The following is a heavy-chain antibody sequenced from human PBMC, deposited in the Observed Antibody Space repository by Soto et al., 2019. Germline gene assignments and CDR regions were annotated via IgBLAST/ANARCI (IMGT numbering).Heavy chain of an antibody. CDR3: AAHYYDSNGSEGYFDY. CDR2: ISSSSSYI. J-gene: IGHJ4*02. CDR1: GFTFSSYS. Sequence: PGGSLRLSCAASGFTFSSYSMNWVRQAPGKGLEWVSSISSSSSYIYYADSVKGRFTISRDNAKNSLYLQMNSLRAEDTAVYYCAAHYYDSNGSEGYFDYWGQGTLVTVSS. D-gene: IGHD3-22*01. V-gene: IGHV3-21*01.